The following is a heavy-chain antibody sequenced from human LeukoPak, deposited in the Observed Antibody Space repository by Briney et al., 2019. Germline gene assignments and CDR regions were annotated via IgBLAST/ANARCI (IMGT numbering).Heavy chain of an antibody. Sequence: APVKVSCKASGYTFTSYGISWVRQAPGQGLEWMGWISAYYGNTNYAQKLQGRVTMTTDTSTSTAYMELRSLRSDDTAVYYCTRDWDSSGYYYYWGQGTLVTVSS. CDR1: GYTFTSYG. V-gene: IGHV1-18*04. J-gene: IGHJ4*02. D-gene: IGHD3-22*01. CDR2: ISAYYGNT. CDR3: TRDWDSSGYYYY.